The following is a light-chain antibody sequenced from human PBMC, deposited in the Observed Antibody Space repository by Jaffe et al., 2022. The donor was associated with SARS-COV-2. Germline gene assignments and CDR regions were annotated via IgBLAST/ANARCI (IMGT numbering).Light chain of an antibody. CDR1: QSVSSNS. V-gene: IGKV3-20*01. CDR2: GAS. CDR3: QQYGNSPWT. J-gene: IGKJ1*01. Sequence: EIVLTQSPGTLSLSPGERATLSCRASQSVSSNSLAWYQQKPGQAPRLLIYGASIRATGIPDRFSGSGSGTDFTLTISRLEPEDFAVYYCQQYGNSPWTFGQGTKVEIK.